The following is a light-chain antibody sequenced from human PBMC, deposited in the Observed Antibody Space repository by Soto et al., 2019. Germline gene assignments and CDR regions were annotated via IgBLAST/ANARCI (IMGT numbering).Light chain of an antibody. J-gene: IGKJ1*01. CDR2: KAS. Sequence: DIQMTQSPSTLSASVGDRFTITCRARESISIWLAWYQQKPGKAPKLLIYKASTLKSGVPSRFSGSGSGTEFTLTISSLQPDDFATYYCQHYNSYSEAFGQGTKVDIK. CDR1: ESISIW. CDR3: QHYNSYSEA. V-gene: IGKV1-5*03.